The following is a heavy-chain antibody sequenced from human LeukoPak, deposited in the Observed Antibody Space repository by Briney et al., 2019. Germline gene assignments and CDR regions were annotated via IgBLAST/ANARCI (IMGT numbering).Heavy chain of an antibody. CDR1: GFTFSDYY. J-gene: IGHJ6*03. CDR3: ARIGGVTTMTTLYYYYMDV. D-gene: IGHD4-17*01. CDR2: ISSSGSTI. Sequence: GGSLRLSCAASGFTFSDYYMSWIRQAPGKGLEWVSYISSSGSTIYYADSVKGRFTISRDNAKNSLYLQMNSLRAEDTAVYYCARIGGVTTMTTLYYYYMDVWGKGTTVTVSS. V-gene: IGHV3-11*04.